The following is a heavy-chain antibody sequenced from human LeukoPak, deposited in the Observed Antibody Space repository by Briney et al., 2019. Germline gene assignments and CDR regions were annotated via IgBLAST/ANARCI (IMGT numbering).Heavy chain of an antibody. CDR3: ARSKDILTGYCFDY. V-gene: IGHV4-59*01. CDR1: GGSISSYY. Sequence: SETLSLTCTVSGGSISSYYWSWIRQPPGKGLEWIGYIYYSGSTNYNPSLKSRVTISVDKSKNQFSLKLSSVTAADTAVYFCARSKDILTGYCFDYWGQGTLVTVSS. CDR2: IYYSGST. D-gene: IGHD3-9*01. J-gene: IGHJ4*02.